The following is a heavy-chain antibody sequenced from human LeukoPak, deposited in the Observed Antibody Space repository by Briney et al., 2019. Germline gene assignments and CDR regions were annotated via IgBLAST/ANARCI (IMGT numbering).Heavy chain of an antibody. J-gene: IGHJ4*02. CDR3: ARGYCSSTSCYTLDY. CDR1: GFTLSNNA. CDR2: LGGSDDRT. V-gene: IGHV3-23*01. Sequence: GGSLRLSCVASGFTLSNNAMAWVRQAPGKGLEWVSALGGSDDRTDYADSVQGRFTISRDNSKNTLYLQMNSLRAEDTAVYYCARGYCSSTSCYTLDYWGQGTLVTVSS. D-gene: IGHD2-2*02.